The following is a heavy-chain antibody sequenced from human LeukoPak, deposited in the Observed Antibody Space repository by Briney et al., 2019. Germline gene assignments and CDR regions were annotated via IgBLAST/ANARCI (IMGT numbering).Heavy chain of an antibody. CDR1: GFTVSSNY. J-gene: IGHJ4*02. V-gene: IGHV3-66*01. D-gene: IGHD3-10*01. Sequence: GGSLRLSCAASGFTVSSNYMSWVRQAPGKGLEWVSVIYSGGSTYYADSVKGRFTISRDNSKNTLYLQMNSLRAEHTAVYYCASSYGSGSYYFDYWGQGTLVTVSS. CDR3: ASSYGSGSYYFDY. CDR2: IYSGGST.